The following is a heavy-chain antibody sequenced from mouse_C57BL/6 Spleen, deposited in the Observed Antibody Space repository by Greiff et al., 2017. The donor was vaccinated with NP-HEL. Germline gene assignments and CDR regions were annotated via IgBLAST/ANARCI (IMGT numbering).Heavy chain of an antibody. CDR2: IDPSDSYT. CDR1: GYTFTSYW. CDR3: ARGGTTTVVARYFDV. V-gene: IGHV1-69*01. D-gene: IGHD1-1*01. J-gene: IGHJ1*03. Sequence: VQLQQPGAELVMPGASVKLSCKASGYTFTSYWMHWVKQRPGQGLEWIGEIDPSDSYTNYNQKFKGKSTLTVDKSSSTAYMQLSSLTSEDSAVYYCARGGTTTVVARYFDVWGTGTTVTVSS.